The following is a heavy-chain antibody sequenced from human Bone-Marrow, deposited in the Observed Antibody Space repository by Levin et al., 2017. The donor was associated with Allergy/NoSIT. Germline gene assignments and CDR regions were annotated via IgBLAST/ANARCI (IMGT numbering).Heavy chain of an antibody. CDR3: SRGWAV. J-gene: IGHJ6*04. D-gene: IGHD5-24*01. Sequence: SETLSLICSVSGDSIGSDAFFWNWIRQPADRRLEWIGHIHTSGTTNYNPSLKSRVTISLDTSKNQFTLKLTSVTAADTAMYYCSRGWAVWGKGTTVIVSS. CDR2: IHTSGTT. V-gene: IGHV4-61*09. CDR1: GDSIGSDAFF.